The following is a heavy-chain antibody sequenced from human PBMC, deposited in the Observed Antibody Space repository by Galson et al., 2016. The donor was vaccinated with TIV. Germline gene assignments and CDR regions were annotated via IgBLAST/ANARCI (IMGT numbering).Heavy chain of an antibody. J-gene: IGHJ6*02. V-gene: IGHV1-18*01. CDR2: ISSHNGDT. CDR3: ARDRGSMTMILVADYHYGMDV. Sequence: SVKVSCKVAGYTLSDLSMHWVRQAPGQGLEWLGWISSHNGDTNYSHNLQGRVTMTTDTSTTTAYMELRSLRSDDTAVYYCARDRGSMTMILVADYHYGMDVWSQGTTVIVSS. CDR1: GYTLSDLS. D-gene: IGHD2-15*01.